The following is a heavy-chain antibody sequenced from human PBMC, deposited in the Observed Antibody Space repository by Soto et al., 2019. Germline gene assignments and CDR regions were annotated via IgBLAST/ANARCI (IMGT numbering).Heavy chain of an antibody. J-gene: IGHJ4*02. CDR2: ISAYNGNT. CDR3: ARDFQVLLWFGELPHFDY. V-gene: IGHV1-18*04. Sequence: QVQLVQSGAEVKKPGASVKVSCKASGYTFTSYGISWVRQAPGQGLEGMGWISAYNGNTNYAQKLQVRVTMTTDTSTSTAYMELRSLRSDDTAVYYCARDFQVLLWFGELPHFDYWGQGTLVTVSS. D-gene: IGHD3-10*01. CDR1: GYTFTSYG.